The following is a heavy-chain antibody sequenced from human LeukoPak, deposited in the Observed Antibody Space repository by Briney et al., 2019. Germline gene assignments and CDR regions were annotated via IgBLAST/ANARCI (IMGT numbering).Heavy chain of an antibody. J-gene: IGHJ6*03. CDR1: GFTFSSYG. CDR2: ISSSGSTI. V-gene: IGHV3-48*04. Sequence: GGSLRLSCAASGFTFSSYGMHWVRQAPGKGLEWVSYISSSGSTIYYADSVKGRFTISRDNAKNSLYLQMNSLRAEDTAVYYCARETNSSSWYYYYYYMDVWGKGTTVTISS. D-gene: IGHD6-13*01. CDR3: ARETNSSSWYYYYYYMDV.